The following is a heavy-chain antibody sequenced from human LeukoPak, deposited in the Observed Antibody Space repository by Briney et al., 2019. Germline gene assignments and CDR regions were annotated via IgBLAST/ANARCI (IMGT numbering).Heavy chain of an antibody. V-gene: IGHV4-34*01. J-gene: IGHJ5*02. Sequence: SETLSLTCAVYGGSFSGYYWSWIRQPPGKGLEWIGEISHSGSTNYNPSLKSRVTISVDTSKNQFSLKLSSVTAADTAVYYCARGWIVVVPAATPGWFDPWGQGTLVTVSS. D-gene: IGHD2-2*01. CDR1: GGSFSGYY. CDR2: ISHSGST. CDR3: ARGWIVVVPAATPGWFDP.